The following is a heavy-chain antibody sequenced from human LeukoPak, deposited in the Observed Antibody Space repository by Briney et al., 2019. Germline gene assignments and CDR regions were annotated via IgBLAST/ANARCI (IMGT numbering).Heavy chain of an antibody. J-gene: IGHJ4*02. D-gene: IGHD3-3*01. V-gene: IGHV4-31*03. Sequence: SETLSLTCTVSGDSISASGYYWSWIRQHPGTGLEWIAYIHYIGNTYYNPSLESRVTMSVDTSSNQFSLNVASVTAADTAIYYCARVRDDYFFDYWGQGILVTVSS. CDR3: ARVRDDYFFDY. CDR1: GDSISASGYY. CDR2: IHYIGNT.